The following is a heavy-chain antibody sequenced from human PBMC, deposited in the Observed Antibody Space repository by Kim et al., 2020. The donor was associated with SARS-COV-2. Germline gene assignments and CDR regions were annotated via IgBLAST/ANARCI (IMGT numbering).Heavy chain of an antibody. CDR3: ATRGYEQQLVDRDY. J-gene: IGHJ4*02. D-gene: IGHD6-13*01. CDR2: IDPSDSYT. Sequence: GESLKISCKGSGYSFTSYWISWVRQMPGKGLEWMGRIDPSDSYTNYSPSFQGHVTISADKSISTAYLQWSSLKASDTAMYYCATRGYEQQLVDRDYWGQGTLVTVSS. V-gene: IGHV5-10-1*01. CDR1: GYSFTSYW.